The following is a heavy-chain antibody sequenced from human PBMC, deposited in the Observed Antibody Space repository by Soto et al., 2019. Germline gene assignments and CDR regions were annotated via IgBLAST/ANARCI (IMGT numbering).Heavy chain of an antibody. V-gene: IGHV4-34*01. J-gene: IGHJ4*02. CDR2: INHSGRT. D-gene: IGHD3-22*01. CDR3: ARRGERRIVRV. CDR1: GGSFSGYY. Sequence: QVQLQQWGAGLLKPSETLSLTCAVYGGSFSGYYWSWIRQPPGQGLEWIGEINHSGRTNYNPSLKSRVTIAVDTSKNQFSLKLSSVTAADTAVYYCARRGERRIVRVWGQGTLVTVSS.